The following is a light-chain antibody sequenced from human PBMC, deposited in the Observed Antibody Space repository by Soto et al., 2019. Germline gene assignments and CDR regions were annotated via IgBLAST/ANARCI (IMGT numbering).Light chain of an antibody. CDR2: GAF. J-gene: IGKJ5*01. Sequence: EIVLAQSPGTLSLSPGESATLSCRASQSVSSSFLAWYQQKAGQAPRLLIYGAFNRAAGIPARFSGSGSGTDFTLTISSLEPEDSAVYYCQQRNIWPPVTFGQGTRLEIK. CDR1: QSVSSS. CDR3: QQRNIWPPVT. V-gene: IGKV3D-20*02.